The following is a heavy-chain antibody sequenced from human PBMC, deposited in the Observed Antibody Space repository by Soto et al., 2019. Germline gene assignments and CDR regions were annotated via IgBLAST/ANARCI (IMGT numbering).Heavy chain of an antibody. J-gene: IGHJ4*02. V-gene: IGHV4-59*01. D-gene: IGHD4-17*01. CDR1: GSSISPFY. Sequence: SETLSLTCTVSGSSISPFYWSWIRQPPGRGLEWIGYIYYTGSTKYNPSLKSRVTLSLGTSRNQLSLKLSSVTAADTAVYFCTRVGGYYGDYPNFDYWGPGTLVTAPQ. CDR3: TRVGGYYGDYPNFDY. CDR2: IYYTGST.